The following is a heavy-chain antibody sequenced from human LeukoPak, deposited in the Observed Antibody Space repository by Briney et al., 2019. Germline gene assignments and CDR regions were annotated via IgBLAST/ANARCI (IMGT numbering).Heavy chain of an antibody. CDR3: ARETPSRYFDY. Sequence: ASVEVSCKASGYTLTSYDINWVRQATGQGLEWMGWMNPNSGRTGYSQKFQGRITITRNTSISTAYMELSSLRSDDTAVYYCARETPSRYFDYWGQGTLVTVSS. CDR2: MNPNSGRT. CDR1: GYTLTSYD. V-gene: IGHV1-8*01. D-gene: IGHD4-23*01. J-gene: IGHJ4*02.